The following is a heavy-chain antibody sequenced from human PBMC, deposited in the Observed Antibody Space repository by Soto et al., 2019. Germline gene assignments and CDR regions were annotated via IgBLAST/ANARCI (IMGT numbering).Heavy chain of an antibody. CDR1: GYTITSYG. D-gene: IGHD2-2*01. CDR3: TRIADCSTTSCAVPSRFHIRGYYYYYGLDV. CDR2: TSAYNGNS. Sequence: QGQLVQSGAEVKKPGASVKVSCKASGYTITSYGISWVRQAPGQGLEWVGWTSAYNGNSNYAQKYHGRVTMTTDTSTRPAAMEVSSLGYGATAVYHGTRIADCSTTSCAVPSRFHIRGYYYYYGLDVWGQGTMVTVAS. J-gene: IGHJ6*02. V-gene: IGHV1-18*01.